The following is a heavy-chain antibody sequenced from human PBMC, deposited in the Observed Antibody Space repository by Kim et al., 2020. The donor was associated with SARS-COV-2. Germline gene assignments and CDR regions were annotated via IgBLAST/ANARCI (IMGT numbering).Heavy chain of an antibody. V-gene: IGHV1-2*02. CDR2: INPNSGGT. D-gene: IGHD6-19*01. Sequence: ASVKVSCKASGYTFTGYYMHWVRQAPGQGLEWMGWINPNSGGTNYAQKFQGRVTMTRDTSISTAYMELSRLRSDDTAVYYCARVEYSPADSSGWYLSYWGQGTLVTVSS. CDR3: ARVEYSPADSSGWYLSY. CDR1: GYTFTGYY. J-gene: IGHJ4*02.